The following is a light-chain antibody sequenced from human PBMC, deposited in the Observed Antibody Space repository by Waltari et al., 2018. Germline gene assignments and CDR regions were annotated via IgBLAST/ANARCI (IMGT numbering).Light chain of an antibody. Sequence: EIVLTQSPGTLSLSPGERATLSCRASQSVRSNYFAWYQQKPGQAPRLLIYDASSRATGIPDRFSGSGSETDFSLTISRLDPEDFALYYCQQYGTSPTFGQGTKLEIK. V-gene: IGKV3-20*01. J-gene: IGKJ2*01. CDR3: QQYGTSPT. CDR2: DAS. CDR1: QSVRSNY.